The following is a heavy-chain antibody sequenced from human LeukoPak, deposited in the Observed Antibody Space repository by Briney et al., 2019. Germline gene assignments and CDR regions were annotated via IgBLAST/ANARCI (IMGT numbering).Heavy chain of an antibody. J-gene: IGHJ3*02. CDR3: ARVVAFYYDFWSGYSYDAFDI. CDR2: ISSSGSTM. CDR1: GFTFSSYE. Sequence: PGGSLRLSCAASGFTFSSYEMNWVRQAPGKGLEWVSYISSSGSTMYYADSVKGRFTISRDNAKNSLHLQMNSLRAEDTAVYYCARVVAFYYDFWSGYSYDAFDIWGQGTMVTVSS. D-gene: IGHD3-3*01. V-gene: IGHV3-48*03.